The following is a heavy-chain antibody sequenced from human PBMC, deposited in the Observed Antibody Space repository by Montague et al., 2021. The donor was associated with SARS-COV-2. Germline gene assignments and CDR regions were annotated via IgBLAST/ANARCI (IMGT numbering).Heavy chain of an antibody. CDR2: IYHTGTT. CDR1: GDSISGSRHF. V-gene: IGHV4-31*03. Sequence: TLSLTCNVSGDSISGSRHFWNWIRQHPGKGLEWIGYIYHTGTTHYRPSLKSRATLSVDISQNQFSLKLNSMTAADTAIYYCAGGVSYGSGFLSEWGPGTLVIVS. CDR3: AGGVSYGSGFLSE. D-gene: IGHD3-10*01. J-gene: IGHJ4*02.